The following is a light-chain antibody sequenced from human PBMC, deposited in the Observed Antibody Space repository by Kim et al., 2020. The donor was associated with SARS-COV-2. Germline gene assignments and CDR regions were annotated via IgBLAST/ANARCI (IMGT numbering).Light chain of an antibody. CDR1: SSNVGSNT. J-gene: IGLJ3*02. V-gene: IGLV1-44*01. CDR3: ATWDDSLNAWV. Sequence: GQSVTISCSGSSSNVGSNTVNWYQQLPGTAPKLLIYDNHQRPSGVPDRFSGSKSGTSASLAISGLQSEDEADYYCATWDDSLNAWVFGGGTKLTVL. CDR2: DNH.